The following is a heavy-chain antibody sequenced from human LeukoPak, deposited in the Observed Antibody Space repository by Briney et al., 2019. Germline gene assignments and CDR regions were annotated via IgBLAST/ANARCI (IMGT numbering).Heavy chain of an antibody. V-gene: IGHV1-46*01. CDR3: ARDRGDYYGMDV. Sequence: ASVKVSCKASGYTFTNYYIHWVRQAPGHGLEWMGISNPSGDSTNYAQKFQGRVTMTRDTSTSTVYMDLNSLRAEDTAVYYCARDRGDYYGMDVWGQGTTVTVSS. D-gene: IGHD3-16*01. CDR2: SNPSGDST. J-gene: IGHJ6*02. CDR1: GYTFTNYY.